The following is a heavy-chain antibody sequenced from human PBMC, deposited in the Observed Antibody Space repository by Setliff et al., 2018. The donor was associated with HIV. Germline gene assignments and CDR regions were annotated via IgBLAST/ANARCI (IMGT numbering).Heavy chain of an antibody. Sequence: ESLRLSCAASGFTFNNYAMAWVRQAPGKGLEWVSAINDRGDYIYYAEFVRGRFTISRDSFKNTLYLQMNSLRAEDTALYFCARDAPGYSHVLDFWGQGTQVTVSS. CDR3: ARDAPGYSHVLDF. V-gene: IGHV3-23*01. CDR2: INDRGDYI. J-gene: IGHJ4*02. D-gene: IGHD5-18*01. CDR1: GFTFNNYA.